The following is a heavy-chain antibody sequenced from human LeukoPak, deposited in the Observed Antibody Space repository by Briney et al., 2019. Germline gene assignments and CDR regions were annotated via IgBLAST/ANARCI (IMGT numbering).Heavy chain of an antibody. J-gene: IGHJ4*02. V-gene: IGHV4-31*11. CDR1: GGSISSGGYY. CDR2: IYYSGST. D-gene: IGHD5-18*01. CDR3: ARFVDTAMGYFDY. Sequence: PSETLSLTCAVYGGSISSGGYYWSWIRQHPGKGLEWIGYIYYSGSTYYNPSLKSRVTISVDTSKNQFSLKLSSVTAADTAVYYCARFVDTAMGYFDYWGQGTLVTVSS.